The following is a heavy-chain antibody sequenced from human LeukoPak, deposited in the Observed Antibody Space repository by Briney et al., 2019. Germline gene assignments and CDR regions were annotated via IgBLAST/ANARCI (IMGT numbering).Heavy chain of an antibody. CDR2: ISSSSSYI. V-gene: IGHV3-21*01. Sequence: GGSLRLSCAASGFTFDDYAMHWVRQAPGKGLEWVSSISSSSSYIYYADSVKGRFTISRDNAKNSLYLQMNSLRAEDTAVYYCARGQQLVPIDIWGQGTMVTVSS. J-gene: IGHJ3*02. D-gene: IGHD6-13*01. CDR3: ARGQQLVPIDI. CDR1: GFTFDDYA.